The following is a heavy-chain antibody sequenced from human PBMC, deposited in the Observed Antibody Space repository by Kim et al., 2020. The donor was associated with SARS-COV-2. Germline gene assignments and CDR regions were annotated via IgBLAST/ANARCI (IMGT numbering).Heavy chain of an antibody. Sequence: GESLKISCKGSGYSFTSYWISWVRQMPGKGLEWMGRIDPSDSYTNYSPSFQGHVTISADKSISTAYLQWSSLKASDTAMYYCARQPAYYDILTGYLDYWGPGTLVTVSS. CDR1: GYSFTSYW. D-gene: IGHD3-9*01. V-gene: IGHV5-10-1*01. CDR3: ARQPAYYDILTGYLDY. CDR2: IDPSDSYT. J-gene: IGHJ4*02.